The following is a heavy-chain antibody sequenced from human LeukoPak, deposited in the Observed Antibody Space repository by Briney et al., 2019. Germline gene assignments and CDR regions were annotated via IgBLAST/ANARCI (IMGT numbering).Heavy chain of an antibody. J-gene: IGHJ3*02. CDR1: GFTFTTYT. Sequence: GGSLRLSCAASGFTFTTYTMNWVRQAPGKGLEWVSYISSSSTAIYFADSVKGRFTISRDNAKNSLSLQMNSLRAEDTAVYYCAREYSSSSGRAFDIWGQGTMVTVSS. V-gene: IGHV3-48*01. CDR2: ISSSSTAI. D-gene: IGHD6-6*01. CDR3: AREYSSSSGRAFDI.